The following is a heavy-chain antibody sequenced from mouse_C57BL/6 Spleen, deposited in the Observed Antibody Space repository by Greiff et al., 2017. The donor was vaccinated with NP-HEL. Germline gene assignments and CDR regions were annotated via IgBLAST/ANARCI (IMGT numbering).Heavy chain of an antibody. CDR3: ARQNGYYPMDY. CDR2: ISNGGGST. Sequence: EVQLVESGGGLVQPGGSLKLSCAASGFTFSDYYMYWVRQTPEKRLEWVAYISNGGGSTYYPDTVKGRFTISRDNAKNTLYLQMSRLKSEDTAMYYCARQNGYYPMDYWGQGTSVTVSS. CDR1: GFTFSDYY. J-gene: IGHJ4*01. V-gene: IGHV5-12*01.